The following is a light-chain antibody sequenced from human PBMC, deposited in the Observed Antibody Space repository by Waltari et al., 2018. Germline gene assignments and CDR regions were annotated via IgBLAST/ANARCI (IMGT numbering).Light chain of an antibody. CDR2: GIS. V-gene: IGKV3-15*01. CDR3: QQYKSWPLT. CDR1: QSLGSF. Sequence: EIVMTQSPATLSVSPGERVTLSCRASQSLGSFLAWYQQKLGQAPRLLISGISTRATGIPARFSGSGSGTDFTLTISILESEDFAVYYCQQYKSWPLTFGPGTKVDIK. J-gene: IGKJ3*01.